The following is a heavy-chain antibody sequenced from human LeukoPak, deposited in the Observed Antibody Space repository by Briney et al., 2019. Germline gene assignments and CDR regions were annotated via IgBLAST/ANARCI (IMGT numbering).Heavy chain of an antibody. CDR2: MNPNSGNT. CDR1: GYTFTSYD. Sequence: ASVKVSCKASGYTFTSYDINWVRQATGQGLEWMGWMNPNSGNTGYAQKFQGRVTMTRNTSISTAYMELSSLRSEDTAVYYCARAGGGYCSGGSCYSLPLAWFDPWGQGTLVTVSS. D-gene: IGHD2-15*01. CDR3: ARAGGGYCSGGSCYSLPLAWFDP. J-gene: IGHJ5*02. V-gene: IGHV1-8*01.